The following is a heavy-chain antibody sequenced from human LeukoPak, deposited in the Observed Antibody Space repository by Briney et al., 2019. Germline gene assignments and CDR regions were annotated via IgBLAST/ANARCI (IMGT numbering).Heavy chain of an antibody. CDR3: ASLDTNWFDP. CDR2: INWNGGST. J-gene: IGHJ5*02. V-gene: IGHV3-20*04. CDR1: GFTFDDYG. Sequence: PGGSLRLSCAASGFTFDDYGMSWVRQAPGKGLEWGSGINWNGGSTGYADSVKGRFTISRDNAKNSLYLQMNSLRAEDTALYYCASLDTNWFDPWGQGTLVTVSS.